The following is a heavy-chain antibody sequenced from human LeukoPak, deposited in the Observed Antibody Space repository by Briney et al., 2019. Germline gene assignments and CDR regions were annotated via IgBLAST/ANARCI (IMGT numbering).Heavy chain of an antibody. CDR2: ISSSGSTI. J-gene: IGHJ3*02. CDR3: ARETPGYYDSSGLDI. D-gene: IGHD3-22*01. Sequence: PGGSLRLSCAASGFTFSDYYMNWIRQAPGKRLEWVSYISSSGSTIYYADSVKGRFTISRDNAKNSLYLQMNSLRAEDTAVYYCARETPGYYDSSGLDIWGQGTMVTVSS. V-gene: IGHV3-11*01. CDR1: GFTFSDYY.